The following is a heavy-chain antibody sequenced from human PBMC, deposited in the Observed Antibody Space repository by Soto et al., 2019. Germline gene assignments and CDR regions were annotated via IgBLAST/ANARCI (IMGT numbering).Heavy chain of an antibody. CDR1: GYSFTSHW. CDR3: VKWGADSRGYVCGMDA. CDR2: IYPGDSET. V-gene: IGHV5-51*01. Sequence: GESLKISCKGSGYSFTSHWIGWVRQVPGKGLEWMGIIYPGDSETRYSPSFQGQVTISADKSISTAYLQWSNLKASDTAMYYCVKWGADSRGYVCGMDAWGQGTLVTVSS. J-gene: IGHJ6*02. D-gene: IGHD3-22*01.